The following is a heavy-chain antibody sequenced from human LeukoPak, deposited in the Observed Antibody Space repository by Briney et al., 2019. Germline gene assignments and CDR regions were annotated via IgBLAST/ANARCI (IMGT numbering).Heavy chain of an antibody. V-gene: IGHV4-59*01. CDR2: IYYSGST. D-gene: IGHD3-3*01. Sequence: SETLSLTCTVSGGSISSYYWRWIRQPPGKGLEWIEYIYYSGSTNYNPSLKSRVTISVDTSKNQFSLKLSSVTAADTAVYYCARDRHDFWSGYYAVYYYYMDVWGKGTTVTVSS. CDR1: GGSISSYY. J-gene: IGHJ6*03. CDR3: ARDRHDFWSGYYAVYYYYMDV.